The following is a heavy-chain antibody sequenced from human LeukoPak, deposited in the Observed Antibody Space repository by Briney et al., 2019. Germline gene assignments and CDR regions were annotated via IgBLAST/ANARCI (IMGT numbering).Heavy chain of an antibody. CDR3: AKGVYMDY. V-gene: IGHV3-30*18. D-gene: IGHD1-1*01. CDR2: ISYDGSDK. CDR1: GYTFSSYG. Sequence: GGSLRLSCAASGYTFSSYGMHWVRQAPGKGLEWVAVISYDGSDKYYADSVKGRFTISRDNSKNTLYLQMNSLRAEDTAVYYCAKGVYMDYWGQGTLVTVSS. J-gene: IGHJ4*02.